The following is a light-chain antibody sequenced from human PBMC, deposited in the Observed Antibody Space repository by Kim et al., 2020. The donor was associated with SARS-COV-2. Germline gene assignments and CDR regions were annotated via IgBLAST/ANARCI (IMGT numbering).Light chain of an antibody. CDR2: DAS. V-gene: IGKV1-17*03. CDR3: LQHYGYPWT. J-gene: IGKJ1*01. CDR1: QVLTTH. Sequence: AAVVERVTFTCRASQVLTTHMLWLQQKPGKVPKRIMYDASRLQTGVPSRFSGGGSGTEFTLTITSLQPEDSATYNCLQHYGYPWTFGQGTKVDIK.